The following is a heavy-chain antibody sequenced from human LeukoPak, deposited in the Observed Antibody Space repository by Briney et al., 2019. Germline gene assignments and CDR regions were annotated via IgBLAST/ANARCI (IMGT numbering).Heavy chain of an antibody. CDR3: TRDRRIRGVIVFDP. J-gene: IGHJ5*02. V-gene: IGHV1-46*01. Sequence: ASAKVSCKASGYTFTSYYIHWVRQAPGQGLEWMGLINPSGGSTNYAQKFQGRVTITRNTSINTAYMEMTSLTLEDTAVYYCTRDRRIRGVIVFDPWGQGTQVIVSS. D-gene: IGHD3-10*01. CDR1: GYTFTSYY. CDR2: INPSGGST.